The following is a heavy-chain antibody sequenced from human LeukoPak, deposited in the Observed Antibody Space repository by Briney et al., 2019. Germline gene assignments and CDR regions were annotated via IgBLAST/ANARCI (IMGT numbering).Heavy chain of an antibody. Sequence: ASVKVSCKASGGTFSSYTISWVRQAPGQGLEWMGWINPNSGGTNYAQRFQGRVTMTRDTSISTAYMELSRLRSDDTAVYYCARESYCSSTSCYAGGVASANWFDPWGQGTLVTVSS. V-gene: IGHV1-2*02. CDR2: INPNSGGT. CDR3: ARESYCSSTSCYAGGVASANWFDP. CDR1: GGTFSSYT. D-gene: IGHD2-2*01. J-gene: IGHJ5*02.